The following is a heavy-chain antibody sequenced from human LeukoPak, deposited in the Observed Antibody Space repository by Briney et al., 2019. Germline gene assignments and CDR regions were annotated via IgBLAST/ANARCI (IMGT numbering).Heavy chain of an antibody. CDR2: IKQDGSEK. CDR1: GFTFSDYY. CDR3: AREAVLNYYGSGSYLAY. V-gene: IGHV3-7*01. Sequence: GGPLRLSCVASGFTFSDYYMTWVRQPPGKGLEWVANIKQDGSEKYYVDSVKGRFTISRDNAKNSLFLQMNSLRAEDTAVYYCAREAVLNYYGSGSYLAYWGQGTLVTVSS. D-gene: IGHD3-10*01. J-gene: IGHJ4*02.